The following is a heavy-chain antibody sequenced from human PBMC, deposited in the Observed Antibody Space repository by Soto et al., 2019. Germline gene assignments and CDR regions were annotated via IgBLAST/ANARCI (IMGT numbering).Heavy chain of an antibody. CDR1: GYSFTNND. CDR2: MNPGSGDT. V-gene: IGHV1-8*01. D-gene: IGHD3-16*01. J-gene: IGHJ5*02. CDR3: ARMATFGSLNWFDP. Sequence: ASVEVSCKASGYSFTNNDVTWVRQATGQGLEWMGWMNPGSGDTGYAQKFQVRVTMTRDISIATAYMELSSLRSDDTAIYYCARMATFGSLNWFDPWGQGTLVTVSS.